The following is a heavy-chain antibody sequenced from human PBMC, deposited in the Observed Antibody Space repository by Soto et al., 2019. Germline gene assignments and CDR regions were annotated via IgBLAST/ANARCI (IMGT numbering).Heavy chain of an antibody. CDR3: AKEDDFCSGSPGIQY. D-gene: IGHD3-3*01. CDR1: GFTFSSYA. V-gene: IGHV3-23*01. CDR2: ISGSGGST. J-gene: IGHJ6*04. Sequence: GGSLRLSCAASGFTFSSYAMSGVRQAPGKGLEWVSAISGSGGSTYYADSVKGRFTISRDNSKNTLYLQINSLRADDTAVYYCAKEDDFCSGSPGIQYWGKGSMVTVCS.